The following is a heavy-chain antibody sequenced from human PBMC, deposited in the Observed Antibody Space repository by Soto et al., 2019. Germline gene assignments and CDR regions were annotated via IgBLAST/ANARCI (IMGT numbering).Heavy chain of an antibody. D-gene: IGHD4-17*01. Sequence: EVQLVESGENLVQPGGSLRLSCAASGFTFSNYWIHWVRQAPGKGLVWVSRIKGDEITTNYADSVKGRFTISRDNAKNPVFLQMHSLRAEHTALYYCARGLYGAYGQDFWGQGILVTVSS. CDR3: ARGLYGAYGQDF. V-gene: IGHV3-74*01. CDR2: IKGDEITT. CDR1: GFTFSNYW. J-gene: IGHJ4*02.